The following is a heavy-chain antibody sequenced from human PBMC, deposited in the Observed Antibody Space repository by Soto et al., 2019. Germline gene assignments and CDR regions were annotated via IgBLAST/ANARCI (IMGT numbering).Heavy chain of an antibody. Sequence: SETLSLTCTVSGGSISSGGYYWSWIRQHPGKGLEWIGYIYYSGSTYYNPSLKNRVTISVDTSKKQFSLKLSSVTAADTAVYYCARYRQSTVTKSNWFDPWGQGTLVTVSS. CDR3: ARYRQSTVTKSNWFDP. J-gene: IGHJ5*02. V-gene: IGHV4-31*03. CDR2: IYYSGST. D-gene: IGHD4-17*01. CDR1: GGSISSGGYY.